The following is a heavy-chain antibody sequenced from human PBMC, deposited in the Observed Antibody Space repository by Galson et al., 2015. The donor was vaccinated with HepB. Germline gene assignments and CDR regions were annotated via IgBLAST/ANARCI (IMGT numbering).Heavy chain of an antibody. CDR1: GFTFSSYA. D-gene: IGHD6-19*01. CDR2: ISGSGGST. Sequence: SLRLSCAASGFTFSSYAMSWVRQAPGKGLEWVSAISGSGGSTYYADSVKGRFTISRDNSKNTLYLQMNSLRAEDTAVYYCAKIWGKYSSGWYEDAFDIWGQGTMVTVSS. V-gene: IGHV3-23*01. CDR3: AKIWGKYSSGWYEDAFDI. J-gene: IGHJ3*02.